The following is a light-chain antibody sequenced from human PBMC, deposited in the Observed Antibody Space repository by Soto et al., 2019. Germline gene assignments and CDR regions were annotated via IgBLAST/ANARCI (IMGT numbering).Light chain of an antibody. CDR2: EVS. Sequence: QSALTQPASVSGSPGQSTTISCTGTSSDVGGYKYVSWYQHHPGKAPKLIIFEVSNRPSGVSDRFSGSKSGNTASLTISGLQAEDEADYYCTSFTSVTRYVFGTGTKVTVL. V-gene: IGLV2-14*01. J-gene: IGLJ1*01. CDR3: TSFTSVTRYV. CDR1: SSDVGGYKY.